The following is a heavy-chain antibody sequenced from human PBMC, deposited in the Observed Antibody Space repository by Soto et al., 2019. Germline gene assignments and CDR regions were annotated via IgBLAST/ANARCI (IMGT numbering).Heavy chain of an antibody. V-gene: IGHV3-21*01. D-gene: IGHD2-21*02. CDR2: IGTRSDV. J-gene: IGHJ6*02. CDR1: GFTFISYS. CDR3: AREETAWPLAYGLDV. Sequence: LRLSCAASGFTFISYSIHWVRQAPGKGLEWVSSIGTRSDVYYADSVKGRFTISRDNAKNSMALQMNSLRAEDTGVYYCAREETAWPLAYGLDVWGQGTTVTVSS.